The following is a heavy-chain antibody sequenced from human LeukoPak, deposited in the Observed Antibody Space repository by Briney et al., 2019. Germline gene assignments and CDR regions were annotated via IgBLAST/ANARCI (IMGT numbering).Heavy chain of an antibody. J-gene: IGHJ4*02. CDR3: ARDYYDSSGYYSLDY. CDR2: ISGSGSSV. CDR1: GFTCRSCE. Sequence: QPGGSLILSCAASGFTCRSCEMNGVRPAPGKGLEWLSYISGSGSSVYYADSVKGRFTVSRDNAKNSLYLEMNSLRAEDTAVYFCARDYYDSSGYYSLDYWGQGTLVTVSS. D-gene: IGHD3-22*01. V-gene: IGHV3-48*03.